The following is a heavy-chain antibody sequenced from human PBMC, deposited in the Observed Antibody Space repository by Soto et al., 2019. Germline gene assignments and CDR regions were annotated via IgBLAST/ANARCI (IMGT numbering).Heavy chain of an antibody. V-gene: IGHV1-2*04. CDR3: ARVYSSSQDYFDY. D-gene: IGHD6-6*01. J-gene: IGHJ4*02. Sequence: QVQLVQSGAEVKKPGASVKVSCQASGYTITGYYMHWVRQAPGQGLEWMGGINPNSGGTNYAQKFQGWVTMTRDTSISTAYMELSRLRSDDTAVDYCARVYSSSQDYFDYWGQGTLVTVSS. CDR1: GYTITGYY. CDR2: INPNSGGT.